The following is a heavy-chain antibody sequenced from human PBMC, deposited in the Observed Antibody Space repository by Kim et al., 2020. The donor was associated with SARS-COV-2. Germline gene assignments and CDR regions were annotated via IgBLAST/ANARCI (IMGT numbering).Heavy chain of an antibody. D-gene: IGHD3-3*01. CDR2: INPYSGDT. CDR3: ARSAHFWSGHYLDL. Sequence: ASVKVSCKASGYTFTDYYIHWVRQAPGQGLEWMGWINPYSGDTNYAQKFQGRVTITMDTSISTPYVELTSLRSDDTAVYYCARSAHFWSGHYLDLWGQGTLITVSP. CDR1: GYTFTDYY. V-gene: IGHV1-2*02. J-gene: IGHJ5*02.